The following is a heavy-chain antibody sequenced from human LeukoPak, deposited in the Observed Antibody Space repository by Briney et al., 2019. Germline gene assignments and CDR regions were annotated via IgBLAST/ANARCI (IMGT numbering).Heavy chain of an antibody. V-gene: IGHV4-59*01. J-gene: IGHJ6*02. CDR3: ARTSRHFYGSGSKLNPWPDGMDI. CDR2: IYYSGST. CDR1: GGSISDYY. D-gene: IGHD3-10*01. Sequence: SETLSLTCTVSGGSISDYYWTWIRQPPGKVLEWIGYIYYSGSTNYNPSLKSRVTISIDTSKNQFSLNLNSVSAADTAVYYCARTSRHFYGSGSKLNPWPDGMDIWGQGTTVTVSS.